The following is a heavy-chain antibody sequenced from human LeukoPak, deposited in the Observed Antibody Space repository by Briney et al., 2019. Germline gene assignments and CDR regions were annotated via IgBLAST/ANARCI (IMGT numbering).Heavy chain of an antibody. D-gene: IGHD2-21*02. CDR2: ISAYDGNT. J-gene: IGHJ4*02. CDR3: ARDRYSRAYCGGDCYQRMFDY. CDR1: GYTFSNYG. Sequence: ASVKVSCKASGYTFSNYGINWVRQAPGQGLEWMGWISAYDGNTDYAQKVQGRVTMTTDTSTNAAFMEVRSLRSDDTAVYYCARDRYSRAYCGGDCYQRMFDYWGQGTLVTVSS. V-gene: IGHV1-18*01.